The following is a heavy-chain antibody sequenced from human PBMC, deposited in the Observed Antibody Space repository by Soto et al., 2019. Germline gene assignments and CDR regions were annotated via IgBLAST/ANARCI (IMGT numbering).Heavy chain of an antibody. CDR3: ARGADGWEAYCFDY. CDR2: IYYTGSTT. D-gene: IGHD1-26*01. CDR1: DGSISSYY. V-gene: IGHV4-59*13. Sequence: SETLSLTCTVSDGSISSYYWGWIRQPPGKGLQWSGYIYYTGSTTKYNPSLKSRVIIPVDTSKNQFSLKLSSVTAADTAVYYCARGADGWEAYCFDYWGQGTLVTVSS. J-gene: IGHJ4*02.